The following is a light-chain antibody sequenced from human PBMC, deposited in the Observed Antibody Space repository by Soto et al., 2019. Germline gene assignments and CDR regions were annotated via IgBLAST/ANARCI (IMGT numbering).Light chain of an antibody. J-gene: IGLJ2*01. V-gene: IGLV2-14*01. CDR3: SSYTNSNTLV. Sequence: QSVLTQPASVSGSPGQSITISCTGTTSDVGGFNYVSWYQHHPGTVPKLMIYEVRNRPSGVSNRFSGSKSGNTASLTISGLQAEDEGDYYCSSYTNSNTLVFGGGTKVTVL. CDR2: EVR. CDR1: TSDVGGFNY.